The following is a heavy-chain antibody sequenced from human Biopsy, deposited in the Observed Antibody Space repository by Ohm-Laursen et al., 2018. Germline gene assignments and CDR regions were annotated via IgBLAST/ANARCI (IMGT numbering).Heavy chain of an antibody. Sequence: PGTLSLTCTVSGDSIRSYYWSRIRQTPEKGLEWIGHVYFTGSTNFNPSLKSRVTISVDTSRVRFSLTLSSVTAADTAIYYCARDRRGDSYMDVWGQGTTVTVSS. V-gene: IGHV4-59*01. J-gene: IGHJ6*02. D-gene: IGHD2-15*01. CDR2: VYFTGST. CDR3: ARDRRGDSYMDV. CDR1: GDSIRSYY.